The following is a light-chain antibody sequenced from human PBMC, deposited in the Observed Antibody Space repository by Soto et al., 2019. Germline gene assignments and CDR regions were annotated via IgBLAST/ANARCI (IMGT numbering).Light chain of an antibody. CDR1: SGPSSYS. V-gene: IGLV4-60*02. CDR3: ETWDTQAQRV. Sequence: QSVLTQSPSASASLGSSVRLTCTLSSGPSSYSIAWHQQRPGKAPRYLMKVEGSGNYNKGSGVPDRFSGSSSGADRYLTISNLQFEDEADYYCETWDTQAQRVFGGGTKVTVL. J-gene: IGLJ2*01. CDR2: VEGSGNY.